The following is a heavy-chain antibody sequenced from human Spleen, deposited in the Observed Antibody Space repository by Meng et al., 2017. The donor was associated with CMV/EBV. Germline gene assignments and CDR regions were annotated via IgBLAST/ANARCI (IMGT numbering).Heavy chain of an antibody. D-gene: IGHD3-10*01. CDR2: VIVIFNTT. CDR3: ARSRGNYYHYAMDV. Sequence: SVKVSCKASGGTFSSYAITWVRQAPGQGLEWMGGVIVIFNTTNNAQKFQGRVTITTDESTSSVYMELSSLRSEDTAVYYCARSRGNYYHYAMDVWGQGTTVTVSS. J-gene: IGHJ6*02. V-gene: IGHV1-69*05. CDR1: GGTFSSYA.